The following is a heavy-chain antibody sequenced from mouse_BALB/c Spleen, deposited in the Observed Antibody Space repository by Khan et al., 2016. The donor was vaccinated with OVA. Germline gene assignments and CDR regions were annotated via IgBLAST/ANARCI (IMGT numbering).Heavy chain of an antibody. CDR1: GFTFSSYG. J-gene: IGHJ2*01. CDR3: ARMARTIN. V-gene: IGHV5-6-3*01. Sequence: EVELVESGGGLVQPGGSLKLSCAASGFTFSSYGMSWVRQTPDKRLELVATINSNGGSTYYPASVKGRFTISRDNAKNTLYLQMSSLKSEDTAMYYCARMARTINWGQGTTLTGSS. CDR2: INSNGGST.